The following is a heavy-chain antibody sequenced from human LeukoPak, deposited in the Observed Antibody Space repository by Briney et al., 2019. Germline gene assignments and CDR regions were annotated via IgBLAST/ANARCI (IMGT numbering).Heavy chain of an antibody. CDR1: GFTFSSYA. CDR2: ISGSGGST. CDR3: AKDVKPYYYDSSPEVYYFDY. D-gene: IGHD3-22*01. Sequence: PGGSLRLSCAASGFTFSSYAMSWVRQAPGKGLEWVSAISGSGGSTYYADSVKGRFTISRDNSKNTLYQQMNSLRAEDTAVYYCAKDVKPYYYDSSPEVYYFDYWGQGTLVTVSS. J-gene: IGHJ4*02. V-gene: IGHV3-23*01.